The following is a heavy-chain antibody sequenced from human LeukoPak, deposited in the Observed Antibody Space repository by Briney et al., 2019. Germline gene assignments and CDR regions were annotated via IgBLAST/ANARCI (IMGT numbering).Heavy chain of an antibody. J-gene: IGHJ6*03. V-gene: IGHV3-33*06. CDR1: GFTFSSYG. CDR2: IWYDGSNK. CDR3: AKATKGSSWYSIYYYMDV. Sequence: GGSLRLSCAASGFTFSSYGMHWVRQAPGKGLEWVAVIWYDGSNKYYADSVKGRFTISRVNSKNTLYLQMNSLRAEDTAVYYCAKATKGSSWYSIYYYMDVWGKGTTVTVSS. D-gene: IGHD6-13*01.